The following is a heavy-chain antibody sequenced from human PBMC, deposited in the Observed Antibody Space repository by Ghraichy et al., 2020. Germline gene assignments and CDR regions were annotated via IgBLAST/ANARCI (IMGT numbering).Heavy chain of an antibody. CDR2: IKQDGSEK. J-gene: IGHJ6*02. CDR1: GFTFSSYW. CDR3: ARGRAIFGANYYYYYGMDV. Sequence: GSLRLSCAASGFTFSSYWMSWVRQAPGKGLEWVANIKQDGSEKYYVDSVKGRFTISRDNAKNSLYLQMNSLRAEDTAVYYCARGRAIFGANYYYYYGMDVWGQGTTVTVSS. D-gene: IGHD3-3*01. V-gene: IGHV3-7*03.